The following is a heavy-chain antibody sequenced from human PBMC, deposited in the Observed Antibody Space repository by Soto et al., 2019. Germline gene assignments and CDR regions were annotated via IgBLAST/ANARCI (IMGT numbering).Heavy chain of an antibody. CDR3: AREIVLMVYATGMDV. Sequence: SVKVSCKASGYTFTSYGISWVRQAPGQGLEWMGWISAYNGNTNYAQKLQGRVTMTTDTSTSTAYMELRSLRSDDTAVYYCAREIVLMVYATGMDVWGQGTTVTVSS. J-gene: IGHJ6*02. D-gene: IGHD2-8*01. CDR2: ISAYNGNT. CDR1: GYTFTSYG. V-gene: IGHV1-18*01.